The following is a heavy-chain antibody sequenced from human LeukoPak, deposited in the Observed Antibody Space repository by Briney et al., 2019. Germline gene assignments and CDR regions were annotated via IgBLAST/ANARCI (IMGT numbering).Heavy chain of an antibody. CDR3: AKVLAYCGGDCYSPYDY. CDR1: GFTFSSCA. CDR2: ISGSGGST. Sequence: GGSLRLSCAASGFTFSSCAMSWVRQAPGKGLEWVSAISGSGGSTYYADSVKGRFTISRDNSKNTLYLQMNSLRAEDTAVYYCAKVLAYCGGDCYSPYDYWGQGTLVTVSS. V-gene: IGHV3-23*01. D-gene: IGHD2-21*02. J-gene: IGHJ4*02.